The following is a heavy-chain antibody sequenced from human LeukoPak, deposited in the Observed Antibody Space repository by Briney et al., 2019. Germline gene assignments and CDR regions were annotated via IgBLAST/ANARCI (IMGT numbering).Heavy chain of an antibody. Sequence: PGGSLRLSCAASGFTFDDYATSWVRQPPGKGLEWVSGIRRNGGITNYADSVKGRFTISRDNAKKSLYLQMNSLRAEDTAFYYCARVDVVVAALDYWGQGTLVTVSS. J-gene: IGHJ4*02. V-gene: IGHV3-20*04. CDR3: ARVDVVVAALDY. CDR2: IRRNGGIT. D-gene: IGHD2-15*01. CDR1: GFTFDDYA.